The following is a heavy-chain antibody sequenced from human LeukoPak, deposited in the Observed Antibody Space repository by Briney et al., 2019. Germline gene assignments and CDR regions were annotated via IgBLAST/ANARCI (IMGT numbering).Heavy chain of an antibody. CDR2: INPSGGST. CDR1: GYTFTSYY. V-gene: IGHV1-46*01. J-gene: IGHJ5*02. Sequence: ASVKVSCKASGYTFTSYYMHWVRQAPGQGLEWMGIINPSGGSTSYAQKFQGRVTMTRDTSTSTVYMELSSLRSEDTAVYYCARVARRVRRSYNWFDPWGQGTLVTVSS. D-gene: IGHD3-10*01. CDR3: ARVARRVRRSYNWFDP.